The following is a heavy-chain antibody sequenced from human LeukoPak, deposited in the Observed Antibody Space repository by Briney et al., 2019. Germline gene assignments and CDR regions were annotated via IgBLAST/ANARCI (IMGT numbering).Heavy chain of an antibody. Sequence: PGGSLRLSCAASGFTFSSYAMRWVRQAPGKGLEWVAVISYDGSNKYYADSVKGRFTISRDNSKNTLYLQMNSLRAEDTAVYYCARGPGLLDYWGQGTLVTVSS. D-gene: IGHD2-21*02. CDR2: ISYDGSNK. CDR1: GFTFSSYA. J-gene: IGHJ4*02. CDR3: ARGPGLLDY. V-gene: IGHV3-30*04.